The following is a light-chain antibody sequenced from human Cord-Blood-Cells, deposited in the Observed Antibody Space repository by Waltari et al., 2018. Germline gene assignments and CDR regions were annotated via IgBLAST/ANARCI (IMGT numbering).Light chain of an antibody. V-gene: IGLV1-40*01. J-gene: IGLJ1*01. Sequence: QSVLTQPPSVSGAPGQRVTISCTGSSSNIGAGYDVHWYQQLPGTAPKLLIYGHSNRPSGVPDRFSGSKSGTSASLAITGLQAEDEADYYCQSYDSSLSGYNYVFGTGTKVTVL. CDR3: QSYDSSLSGYNYV. CDR1: SSNIGAGYD. CDR2: GHS.